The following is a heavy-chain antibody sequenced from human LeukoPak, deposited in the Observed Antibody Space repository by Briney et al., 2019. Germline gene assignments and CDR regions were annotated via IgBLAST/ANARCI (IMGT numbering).Heavy chain of an antibody. J-gene: IGHJ4*02. V-gene: IGHV4-59*01. CDR1: GGSISSYY. CDR3: ARGARGYYYDSSGYYFDY. D-gene: IGHD3-22*01. CDR2: IYYSGST. Sequence: SETLSLTCTVSGGSISSYYWSWIRQPPGKGLEWIGYIYYSGSTNYNPSLKSRVTISVDTSKNQFSLKLSSVTAADTAVYYCARGARGYYYDSSGYYFDYWGQGILVTVSS.